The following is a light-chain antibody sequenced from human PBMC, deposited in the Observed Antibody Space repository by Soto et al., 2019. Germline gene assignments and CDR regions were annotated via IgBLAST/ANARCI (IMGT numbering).Light chain of an antibody. CDR2: EVT. J-gene: IGLJ1*01. CDR3: SSYAGSSNV. CDR1: SSDGGGYNY. Sequence: QSALTQPPSASGSPGQSVAISCTGTSSDGGGYNYVSWYQQHPGKAPKLMIYEVTKRPSGVPDRFSGSKSGNTASLNVSGLQAEDEADYYCSSYAGSSNVFGTGTKLTVL. V-gene: IGLV2-8*01.